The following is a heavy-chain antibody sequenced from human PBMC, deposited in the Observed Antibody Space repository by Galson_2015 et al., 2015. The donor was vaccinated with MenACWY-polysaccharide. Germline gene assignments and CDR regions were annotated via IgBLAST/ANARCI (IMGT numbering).Heavy chain of an antibody. CDR1: GYSIRSGYF. J-gene: IGHJ4*02. CDR3: ARVEKYSGSFYILH. V-gene: IGHV4-38-2*01. Sequence: TLSLTCAVSGYSIRSGYFWGWIRPPPGKGLEWIASIFHSGTTYYNPSLKSRVTISVDTSKNQFSLKLSSVTAADTAVYYCARVEKYSGSFYILHWGQGTLVTVSS. CDR2: IFHSGTT. D-gene: IGHD1-26*01.